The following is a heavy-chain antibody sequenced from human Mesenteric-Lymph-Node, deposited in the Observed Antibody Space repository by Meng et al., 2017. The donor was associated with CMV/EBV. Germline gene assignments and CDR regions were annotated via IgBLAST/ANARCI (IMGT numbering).Heavy chain of an antibody. V-gene: IGHV3-21*04. CDR1: GLTFSTYS. CDR2: ISSGSDFK. CDR3: AQESIVAVPAAPNFGMDV. Sequence: GESLKISCVASGLTFSTYSMKWVRQSPGKGLEWVSSISSGSDFKYYADSVKGRFTISRDNSKHTLYLQIISLRAEDTAVYYCAQESIVAVPAAPNFGMDVWGQGTTVTVSS. D-gene: IGHD2-2*01. J-gene: IGHJ6*02.